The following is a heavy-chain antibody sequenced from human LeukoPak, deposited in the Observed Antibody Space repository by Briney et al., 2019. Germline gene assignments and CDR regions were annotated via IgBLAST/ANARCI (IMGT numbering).Heavy chain of an antibody. D-gene: IGHD5-24*01. CDR1: GGSISSGSYH. J-gene: IGHJ4*02. CDR2: MSYSGST. V-gene: IGHV4-39*01. Sequence: SETLSLTCTVSGGSISSGSYHWGWIRQPPGKGLEWIGSMSYSGSTYYNPSLKSRVTIFVDTSKNQFSLNLRSLTAADTAVYYCARGRMATITSRRVYFDYWGQGTLVTVSS. CDR3: ARGRMATITSRRVYFDY.